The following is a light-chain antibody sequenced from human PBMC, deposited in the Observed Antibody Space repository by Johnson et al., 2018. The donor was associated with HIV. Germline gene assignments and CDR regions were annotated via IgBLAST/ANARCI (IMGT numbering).Light chain of an antibody. CDR2: DNN. J-gene: IGLJ1*01. Sequence: HSVLTQPPSVSAAPGQKVTISCSGSSSNIGNNYVSWYQQLPGTAPKLLIYDNNKRPSGIPDRFSGSKSGATATLGITGLQTGDEAANYCGTWDTSMSAGVFGTGTKVTVL. V-gene: IGLV1-51*01. CDR1: SSNIGNNY. CDR3: GTWDTSMSAGV.